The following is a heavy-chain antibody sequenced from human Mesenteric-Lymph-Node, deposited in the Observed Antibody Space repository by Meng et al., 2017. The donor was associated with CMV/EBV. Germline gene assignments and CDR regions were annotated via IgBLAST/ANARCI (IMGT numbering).Heavy chain of an antibody. J-gene: IGHJ5*02. CDR3: ARVGYSSSP. D-gene: IGHD6-13*01. CDR1: GGSVSSGTYY. V-gene: IGHV4-39*07. Sequence: SETLSLTCTVAGGSVSSGTYYWSWIRQPPGKGLEWIGEINHSGSTNYNPSLKSRVTISVDTSKNQFSLKLSSVTAADTAVYYCARVGYSSSPWGQGTLVTVSS. CDR2: INHSGST.